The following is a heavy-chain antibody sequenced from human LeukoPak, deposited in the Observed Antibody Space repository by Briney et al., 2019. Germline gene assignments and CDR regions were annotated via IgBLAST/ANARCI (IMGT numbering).Heavy chain of an antibody. CDR1: EFTFGNYA. Sequence: PGGSLRLSCAASEFTFGNYAMSWVRQAPGKGLQWVSSITNSGGGAYYADSVKGRFTISRDNSKNTLYLQMNSLRAEDTAVYYCAKKMGTGNSYFDYWGQGTLVTVSS. V-gene: IGHV3-23*01. J-gene: IGHJ4*02. D-gene: IGHD3-10*01. CDR2: ITNSGGGA. CDR3: AKKMGTGNSYFDY.